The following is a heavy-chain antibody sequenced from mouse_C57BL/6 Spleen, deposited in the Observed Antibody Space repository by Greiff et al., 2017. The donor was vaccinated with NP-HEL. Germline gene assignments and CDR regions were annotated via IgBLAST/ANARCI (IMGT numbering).Heavy chain of an antibody. Sequence: EVQLQQSGPELVKPGASVKMSCKASGYTFTDYNMHWVKQSHGQSLEWIGYINPNNGGTSYNQKFKGKATLTVNKSSSTAYMELRSLTSEDSAVYYCARGGLRGCFDYWGQGTTLTVSS. J-gene: IGHJ2*01. D-gene: IGHD2-4*01. V-gene: IGHV1-22*01. CDR2: INPNNGGT. CDR3: ARGGLRGCFDY. CDR1: GYTFTDYN.